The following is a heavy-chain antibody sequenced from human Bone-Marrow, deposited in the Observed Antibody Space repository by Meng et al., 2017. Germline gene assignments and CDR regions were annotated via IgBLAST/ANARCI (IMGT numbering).Heavy chain of an antibody. CDR2: INHSGST. Sequence: QVPLQQWGAGLLKPSATLSLTCAVYGGSFSGYYWSWIRQPPGKGLEWIGEINHSGSTNYNPSLKSRVTISVDTSKNQFSLKLSSVTAADTAVYYCASGYCSGGSCQVGWFDPWGQGTLVTVSS. D-gene: IGHD2-15*01. J-gene: IGHJ5*02. V-gene: IGHV4-34*01. CDR1: GGSFSGYY. CDR3: ASGYCSGGSCQVGWFDP.